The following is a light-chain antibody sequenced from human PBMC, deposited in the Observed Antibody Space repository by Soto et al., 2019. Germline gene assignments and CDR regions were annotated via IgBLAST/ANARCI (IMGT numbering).Light chain of an antibody. CDR2: WAS. CDR1: QSVLYSSYNKSY. J-gene: IGKJ5*01. Sequence: DIALTQSPDSLALSLGERATMNCKSSQSVLYSSYNKSYLAWYQVKPGRPPKLLFSWASTRESGVPDRFSGSGSGTDFTPTISSLQAEDVAVYYCQQYYSTLITFGQGTRLEIK. CDR3: QQYYSTLIT. V-gene: IGKV4-1*01.